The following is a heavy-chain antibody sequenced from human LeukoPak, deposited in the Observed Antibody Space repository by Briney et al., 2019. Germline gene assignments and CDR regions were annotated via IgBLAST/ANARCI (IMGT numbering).Heavy chain of an antibody. CDR2: INPNSGGT. J-gene: IGHJ4*02. CDR1: GYTFTGYY. Sequence: ASVKVSCTASGYTFTGYYMHWVRQAPGQGLEWMGWINPNSGGTNYAQKFQGRVTMTRDTSISTAYMELSRLRSDDTAVYYCARAQGLTGYSFDYWGQGTLVTVSS. CDR3: ARAQGLTGYSFDY. V-gene: IGHV1-2*02. D-gene: IGHD3-9*01.